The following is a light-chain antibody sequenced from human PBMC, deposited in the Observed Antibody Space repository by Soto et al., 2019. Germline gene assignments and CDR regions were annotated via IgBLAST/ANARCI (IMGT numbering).Light chain of an antibody. Sequence: QSALTQPASVSGSPGQSITISCTGTSSDIGGYTCVSWYQQHPGKAPKLMIYEVSNRPSGVSDRFSGSKAGNTASLTISGLQAEDEADYYCSSFTTSSTWVFGGGTKLTVL. CDR3: SSFTTSSTWV. J-gene: IGLJ3*02. CDR2: EVS. V-gene: IGLV2-14*01. CDR1: SSDIGGYTC.